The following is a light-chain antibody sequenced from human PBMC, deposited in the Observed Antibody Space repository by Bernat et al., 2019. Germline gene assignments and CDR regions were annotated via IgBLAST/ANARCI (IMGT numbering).Light chain of an antibody. J-gene: IGLJ1*01. CDR3: AAWDDRLNGFV. CDR2: TNN. CDR1: SSNLGTKT. Sequence: QSVLSQPPSASGTPGQTVTISCSGSSSNLGTKTANWFQQFPGTAPKLIIYTNNHQPSDVPDRFSASKSGTSASLAISGLQSDDEADYYCAAWDDRLNGFVFGTGTKLTV. V-gene: IGLV1-44*01.